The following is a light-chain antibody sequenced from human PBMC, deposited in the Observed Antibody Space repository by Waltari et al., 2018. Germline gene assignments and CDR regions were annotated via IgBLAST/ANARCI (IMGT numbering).Light chain of an antibody. J-gene: IGLJ2*01. CDR2: GKE. CDR1: SLRTAS. CDR3: SSRNGVNNHML. Sequence: SSELTQDPAVSVALGQPVTITCQGDSLRTASANWYQLKPGQGPLLVMFGKEKRPSGIPDRISGYSSGTTSSLTITGAQAEDEADYYCSSRNGVNNHMLFAGGTKLTVL. V-gene: IGLV3-19*01.